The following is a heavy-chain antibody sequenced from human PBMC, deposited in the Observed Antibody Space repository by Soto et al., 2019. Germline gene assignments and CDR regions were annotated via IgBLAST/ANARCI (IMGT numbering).Heavy chain of an antibody. V-gene: IGHV1-69*08. CDR3: AGDGKGIWFGELSRRLPHYYYGMDV. Sequence: QVQLVQSGAEVKKPGSSVKVSCKASGGTFSSYTISWVRQAPGQGLEWMGRIIPILGIANYAQKFQGRVTLTAAKSTSTAYMELGSLRSEDTAVYYCAGDGKGIWFGELSRRLPHYYYGMDVWGQGTTVTVSS. J-gene: IGHJ6*02. CDR1: GGTFSSYT. CDR2: IIPILGIA. D-gene: IGHD3-10*01.